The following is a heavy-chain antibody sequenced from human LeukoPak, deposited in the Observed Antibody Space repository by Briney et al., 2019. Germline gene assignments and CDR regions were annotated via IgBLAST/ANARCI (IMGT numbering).Heavy chain of an antibody. Sequence: GGSLRLSCAASGFTFSSYWMSWVRQAPGKGLEWVANIKQDGSEKYYVDSVKGRFTISRDNAKNSLYLQMNSLRAEDTAVYYCARVGGIISGSYYFDYWGQGTLVTVSS. CDR2: IKQDGSEK. CDR1: GFTFSSYW. J-gene: IGHJ4*02. V-gene: IGHV3-7*01. D-gene: IGHD1-26*01. CDR3: ARVGGIISGSYYFDY.